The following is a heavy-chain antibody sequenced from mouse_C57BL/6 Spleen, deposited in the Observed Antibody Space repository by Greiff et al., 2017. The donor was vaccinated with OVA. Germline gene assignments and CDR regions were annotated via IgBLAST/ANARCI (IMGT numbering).Heavy chain of an antibody. Sequence: QVQLQQPGTELVKPGASVKLSCKASGYTFTSYWMHWVKQRPGQGLEWIGNINPSNGGTNYNEKFKSKATLTVDKSSSTAYMQLSSLTSEDSAVYDCARSLTEYYYAMDYWGQGTSVTVSS. V-gene: IGHV1-53*01. D-gene: IGHD4-1*01. CDR2: INPSNGGT. J-gene: IGHJ4*01. CDR3: ARSLTEYYYAMDY. CDR1: GYTFTSYW.